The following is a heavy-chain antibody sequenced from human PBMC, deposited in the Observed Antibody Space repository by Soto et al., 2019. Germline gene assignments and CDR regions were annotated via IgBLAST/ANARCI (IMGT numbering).Heavy chain of an antibody. Sequence: EVQLVESGGGLVKPGGSLRLSCAASGVTFSSFSFNWVRQAPGKGLEWVSFILSSSGSIYYADSVKGRFTISRDNAKSSLYLQMNSLKDEDTAVYYCASDSGEQLVRRGCYYYYIDVWGKGTPVNVSS. J-gene: IGHJ6*03. V-gene: IGHV3-21*06. CDR1: GVTFSSFS. CDR3: ASDSGEQLVRRGCYYYYIDV. CDR2: ILSSSGSI. D-gene: IGHD6-6*01.